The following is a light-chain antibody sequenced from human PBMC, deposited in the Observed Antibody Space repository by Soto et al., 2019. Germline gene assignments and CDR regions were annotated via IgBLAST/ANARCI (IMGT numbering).Light chain of an antibody. J-gene: IGKJ1*01. CDR3: QQYVSSPRT. V-gene: IGKV3-20*01. CDR1: RSVNSSF. CDR2: AAS. Sequence: EIVMTQSQDTLSVSPGESATLSCRASRSVNSSFLAWYQQKPGQAPRLLIYAASSRATGIPDRFSGSGSGTDFTLTISRLEPEDFAVYYCQQYVSSPRTFGKGTKVDIK.